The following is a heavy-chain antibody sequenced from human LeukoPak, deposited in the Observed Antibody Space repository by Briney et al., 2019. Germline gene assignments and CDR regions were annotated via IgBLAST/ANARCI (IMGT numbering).Heavy chain of an antibody. Sequence: GASVKVSCKVSGYTLTELSMHWVRQAPGQGLEWMGWINPNSGGTNYAQKFQGRVTMTRDTSISTAYMELSRLRSDDTAVYYCARGHLMTTVTTNYDYWGQGTLVTVSS. CDR3: ARGHLMTTVTTNYDY. CDR1: GYTLTELS. CDR2: INPNSGGT. D-gene: IGHD4-11*01. J-gene: IGHJ4*02. V-gene: IGHV1-2*02.